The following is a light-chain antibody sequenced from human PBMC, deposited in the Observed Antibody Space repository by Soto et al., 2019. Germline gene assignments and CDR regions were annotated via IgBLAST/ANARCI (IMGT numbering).Light chain of an antibody. CDR2: EVN. Sequence: QSALTQPASVSGAPGQSITISCTGTSSDVGSYNFVSWYQQHPGKAPKLMIYEVNNRPSGVSNRFSGSKSGNTASLTISGLQAEDEANYYCSSYTSICTRVCGGGTQLTVL. CDR3: SSYTSICTRV. J-gene: IGLJ3*02. V-gene: IGLV2-14*01. CDR1: SSDVGSYNF.